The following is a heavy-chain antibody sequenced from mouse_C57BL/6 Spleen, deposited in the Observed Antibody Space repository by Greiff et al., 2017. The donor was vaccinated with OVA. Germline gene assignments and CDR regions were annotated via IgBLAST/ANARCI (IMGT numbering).Heavy chain of an antibody. Sequence: QVQLQQPGAELVRPGSSVKLSCKASGYTFTSYWLDWVKQRPGQGLEWIGNIYPSDSETHYNQKFKDKATLTVDKSSSTAYMQLSSLTSEDSAVYYCARAVVAPWYAMDYWGQGTSVTVSS. V-gene: IGHV1-61*01. CDR1: GYTFTSYW. CDR3: ARAVVAPWYAMDY. D-gene: IGHD1-1*01. CDR2: IYPSDSET. J-gene: IGHJ4*01.